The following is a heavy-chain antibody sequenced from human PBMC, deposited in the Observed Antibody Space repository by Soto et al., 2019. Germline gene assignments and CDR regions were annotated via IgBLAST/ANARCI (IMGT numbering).Heavy chain of an antibody. CDR3: VRHDLRQWLIEY. CDR1: GGSFTSNNW. Sequence: SETLSLTCAVSGGSFTSNNWWTWVRQPPGQGLEWIGEIYRTGSTNYNPSLKSRVAISLDKSENQFSLKVTSLTAADTAVYYCVRHDLRQWLIEYWGQGTLVTVSS. D-gene: IGHD6-19*01. CDR2: IYRTGST. J-gene: IGHJ4*02. V-gene: IGHV4-4*02.